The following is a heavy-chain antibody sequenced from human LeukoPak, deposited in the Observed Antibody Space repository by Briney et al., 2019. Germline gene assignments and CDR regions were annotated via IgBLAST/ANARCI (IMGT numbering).Heavy chain of an antibody. J-gene: IGHJ4*02. CDR1: GGSFSGYY. D-gene: IGHD1-1*01. CDR3: ARAPRVNHNLFDY. V-gene: IGHV4-34*01. Sequence: SETLSLTCAVYGGSFSGYYWSWIRQPPGKGLEWIGEINHSGSTNYNPSLKSRVTISVDTSKNQFSLKLSSVTAADTAVYYCARAPRVNHNLFDYWGQGTLVTVSS. CDR2: INHSGST.